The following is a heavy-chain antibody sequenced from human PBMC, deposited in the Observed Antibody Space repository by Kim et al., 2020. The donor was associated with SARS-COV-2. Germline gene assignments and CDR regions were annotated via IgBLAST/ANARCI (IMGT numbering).Heavy chain of an antibody. Sequence: GGSLRLSCAASGFTFSSYGMHWVRQAPGKGLEWVAVIWYDGSNKYYADSVKGRFTISRDNSKNTLYLQMNSLRAEDTAVYYCARDRAGGITMVRGVPQDSGMDVWGQGTTVTVSS. CDR2: IWYDGSNK. J-gene: IGHJ6*02. V-gene: IGHV3-33*01. D-gene: IGHD3-10*01. CDR1: GFTFSSYG. CDR3: ARDRAGGITMVRGVPQDSGMDV.